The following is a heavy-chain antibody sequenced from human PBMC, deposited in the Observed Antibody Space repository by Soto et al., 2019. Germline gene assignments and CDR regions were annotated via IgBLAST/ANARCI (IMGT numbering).Heavy chain of an antibody. D-gene: IGHD3-22*01. CDR2: ISYDGSNK. Sequence: GGSLRLSCAASGFTFSSYAMHWVRQAPGKGLEWVAVISYDGSNKYYADSVKGRFTIPRDNSKNTLYLQMNSLRAEDTAVYYCATDSSGYYSGGAFDIWGQGTMVTVSS. CDR1: GFTFSSYA. J-gene: IGHJ3*02. V-gene: IGHV3-30-3*01. CDR3: ATDSSGYYSGGAFDI.